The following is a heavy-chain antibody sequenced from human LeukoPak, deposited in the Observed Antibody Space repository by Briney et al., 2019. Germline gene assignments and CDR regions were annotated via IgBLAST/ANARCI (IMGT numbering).Heavy chain of an antibody. Sequence: QSGGSLRLSCAASGFTVSSYYMSWLRQAPGKGVVGVSDIYSGGSTYYADSVNGRFTISRDNSKNTLYLQMNSLRAEDTAVYYCAKDVLLWFGELLPTFDYWGQGTLVTVSS. V-gene: IGHV3-53*01. J-gene: IGHJ4*02. CDR2: IYSGGST. D-gene: IGHD3-10*01. CDR1: GFTVSSYY. CDR3: AKDVLLWFGELLPTFDY.